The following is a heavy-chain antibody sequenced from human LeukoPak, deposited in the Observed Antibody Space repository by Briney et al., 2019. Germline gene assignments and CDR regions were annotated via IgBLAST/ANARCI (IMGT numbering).Heavy chain of an antibody. V-gene: IGHV1-24*01. Sequence: GASVKVSCKASGYIFTSYAMNWVRQAPGQGLEWMGGLDPEDGETIYAQKFQGRVTMTEDTSTDTAYMDLNSLRSEDTAVYYCATISPIDLSDAFDIWGQGTMVTVSS. CDR3: ATISPIDLSDAFDI. CDR2: LDPEDGET. D-gene: IGHD2-21*01. J-gene: IGHJ3*02. CDR1: GYIFTSYA.